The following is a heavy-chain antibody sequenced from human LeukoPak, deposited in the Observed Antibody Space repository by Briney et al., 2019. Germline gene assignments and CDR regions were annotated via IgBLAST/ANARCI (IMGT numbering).Heavy chain of an antibody. CDR2: IYYSGST. J-gene: IGHJ5*02. D-gene: IGHD3-3*01. CDR3: ARGQYTIFGLFDP. CDR1: GGSISSYY. V-gene: IGHV4-59*01. Sequence: SETLSLTCTVSGGSISSYYWSWIRQPPGKGLEWIGYIYYSGSTNYNPSLKSRVTISVDTSKNQFSLKLSSVTAEDTAVYYCARGQYTIFGLFDPWGQGTLVTVSS.